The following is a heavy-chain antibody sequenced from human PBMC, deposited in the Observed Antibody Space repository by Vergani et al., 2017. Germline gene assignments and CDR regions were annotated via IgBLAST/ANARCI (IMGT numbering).Heavy chain of an antibody. D-gene: IGHD2-2*01. V-gene: IGHV3-21*01. CDR1: GFTFSSYS. Sequence: EVQLVESGGGLVKPGGSLRLSCAASGFTFSSYSMNWVRQAPGKGLEWVSSISSSSSYIYYADSVKGRFTISRDNAKNSLYLQMNSLRAEDTAVYYCARERGEVIVPAANSYSFDYWGQGTLVTVSS. CDR3: ARERGEVIVPAANSYSFDY. J-gene: IGHJ4*02. CDR2: ISSSSSYI.